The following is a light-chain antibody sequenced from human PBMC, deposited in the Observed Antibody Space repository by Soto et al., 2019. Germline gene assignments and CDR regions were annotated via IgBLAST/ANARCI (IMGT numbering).Light chain of an antibody. J-gene: IGLJ1*01. Sequence: QSALTQPPSASGSPGQSVTISCTGTSSDVGGYNYVSWYQQHPGKVPKVLISEVNKRPSGVPDRFSGSKSGNTASLTVSGLQADDEADYYCSSFAGTFVVFGTGTKLTVL. CDR2: EVN. CDR3: SSFAGTFVV. V-gene: IGLV2-8*01. CDR1: SSDVGGYNY.